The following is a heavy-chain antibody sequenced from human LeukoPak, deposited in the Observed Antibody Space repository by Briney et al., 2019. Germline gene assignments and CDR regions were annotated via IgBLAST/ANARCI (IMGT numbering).Heavy chain of an antibody. J-gene: IGHJ4*02. V-gene: IGHV3-74*01. CDR2: INSDGSST. CDR3: AKHHYSSSRDYFDY. Sequence: GGSLRLSCAASGFTFSSYWMHWVRQAPGKGLVWVSRINSDGSSTSYADSVKGRFTISRDNAKNTLYLQMTSLRVEDTAVYYCAKHHYSSSRDYFDYWGQGTLVTVSS. D-gene: IGHD6-13*01. CDR1: GFTFSSYW.